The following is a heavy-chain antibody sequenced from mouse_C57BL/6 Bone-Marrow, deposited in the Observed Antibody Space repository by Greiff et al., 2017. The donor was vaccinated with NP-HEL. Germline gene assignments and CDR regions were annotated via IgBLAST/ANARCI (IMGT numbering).Heavy chain of an antibody. V-gene: IGHV5-17*01. Sequence: EVKVVESGGGLVKPGGSLKLSCAASGFTFSDYGMHWVRQAPEKGLEWVAYISSGSSTIYYADKVKGRFTISRDNAKNTLFLHMTSLMSEDTAMYYCATYYGSRYYAMDYWGQGTSVTVSS. J-gene: IGHJ4*01. CDR3: ATYYGSRYYAMDY. CDR2: ISSGSSTI. D-gene: IGHD1-1*01. CDR1: GFTFSDYG.